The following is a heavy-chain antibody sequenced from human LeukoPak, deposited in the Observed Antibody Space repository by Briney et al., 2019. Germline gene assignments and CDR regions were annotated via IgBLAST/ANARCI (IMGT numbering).Heavy chain of an antibody. CDR3: ARDYSSGWPFDY. J-gene: IGHJ4*02. CDR2: ISSSSYI. CDR1: GFTFSSYS. Sequence: GGSLRLSCAASGFTFSSYSMNWVRQAPGKGLEWVSPISSSSYIYYADSVKGRFAISRDNAKNSLYLQMNSLRAEDTAVYYCARDYSSGWPFDYWGQGTLVTVSS. V-gene: IGHV3-21*01. D-gene: IGHD6-19*01.